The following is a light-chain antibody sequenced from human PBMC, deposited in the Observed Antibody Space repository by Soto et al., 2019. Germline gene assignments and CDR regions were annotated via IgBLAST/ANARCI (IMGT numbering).Light chain of an antibody. Sequence: ECVLAQSPGTLSLSPGEAATIYWSTSQSVSSSYVAWYQQKPGQAPRLLIYGASSRATGIPDRFSGSGSGTDFALTISRLEPEDFAVYYCQQYGSLSWTFGQGTKV. CDR2: GAS. J-gene: IGKJ1*01. CDR1: QSVSSSY. V-gene: IGKV3-20*01. CDR3: QQYGSLSWT.